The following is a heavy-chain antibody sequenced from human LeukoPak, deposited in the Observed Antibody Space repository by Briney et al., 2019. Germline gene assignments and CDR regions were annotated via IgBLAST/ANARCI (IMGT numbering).Heavy chain of an antibody. J-gene: IGHJ4*02. CDR2: ISGSGGST. Sequence: GGSLRLSCAASGFTFSSYAMSWVRQAPGKGLEWVSAISGSGGSTYYADSVKGRFTISRDNSKNTLYLQMHSLRLEDTAVYYCAKESGHTISMDYWGQGTLVTVSS. V-gene: IGHV3-23*01. CDR1: GFTFSSYA. CDR3: AKESGHTISMDY. D-gene: IGHD2-2*01.